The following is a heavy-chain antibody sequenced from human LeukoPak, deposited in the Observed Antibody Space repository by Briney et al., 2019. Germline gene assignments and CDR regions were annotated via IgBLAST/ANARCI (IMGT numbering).Heavy chain of an antibody. D-gene: IGHD6-13*01. Sequence: PGGSLRLSCAASGFTFSSYWMSWVRQAPGKGMEWVANIKQDGSEKYYVDSVKGRFTITRVNAKNSLYLQMNSLRAEDTAVYYCARVLGAAAVQLFFDYWGQGTLVTVSS. CDR3: ARVLGAAAVQLFFDY. J-gene: IGHJ4*02. V-gene: IGHV3-7*03. CDR2: IKQDGSEK. CDR1: GFTFSSYW.